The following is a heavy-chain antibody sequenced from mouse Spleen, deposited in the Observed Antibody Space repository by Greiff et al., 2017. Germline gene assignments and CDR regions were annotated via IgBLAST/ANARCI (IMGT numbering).Heavy chain of an antibody. Sequence: VQLQQSGPELVKPGASVKIPCKASGYTFTDYNMDWVKQSHGKSLEWIGDINPNNGGTIYNQKFKGKATLTVDKSSSTAYMELRSLTSEDTAVYYCARYGNYVGYYAMDYWGQGTSVTVSS. D-gene: IGHD2-1*01. CDR3: ARYGNYVGYYAMDY. CDR1: GYTFTDYN. J-gene: IGHJ4*01. V-gene: IGHV1-18*01. CDR2: INPNNGGT.